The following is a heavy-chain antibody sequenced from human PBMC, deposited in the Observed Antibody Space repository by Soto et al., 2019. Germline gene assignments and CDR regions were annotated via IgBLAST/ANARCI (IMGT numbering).Heavy chain of an antibody. CDR3: AKDSVSVGSVVIIPYYFDV. Sequence: QLELVESGGGVVHPGTSLRLSCAASGFSFNRFATHWVRQAPGKGLEWVALISSDGSHEMYADSVKGRFTIFRDNSKNRLYLQMKNLPVEDTALYLCAKDSVSVGSVVIIPYYFDVWGRGTLVTVSS. CDR1: GFSFNRFA. V-gene: IGHV3-30*18. D-gene: IGHD3-22*01. J-gene: IGHJ4*02. CDR2: ISSDGSHE.